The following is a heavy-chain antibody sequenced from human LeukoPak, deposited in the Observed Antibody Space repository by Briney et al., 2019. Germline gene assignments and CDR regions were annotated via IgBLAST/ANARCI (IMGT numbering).Heavy chain of an antibody. J-gene: IGHJ4*02. D-gene: IGHD3-22*01. CDR2: ISSSSSYI. Sequence: PGGSLRLSCAASGFTFSSYSMNWVRQAPGKGLEWVSSISSSSSYIYYADSVKGRFTISRDNAKNSLYLQMNSLRAEGTAVYYCARTTSGYDSSGYYSGYWGQGTLVTVSS. CDR1: GFTFSSYS. CDR3: ARTTSGYDSSGYYSGY. V-gene: IGHV3-21*01.